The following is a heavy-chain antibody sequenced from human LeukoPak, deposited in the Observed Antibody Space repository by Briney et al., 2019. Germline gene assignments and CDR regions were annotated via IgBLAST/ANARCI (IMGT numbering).Heavy chain of an antibody. V-gene: IGHV1-46*01. CDR3: TRDHCSYINCYEDYYHGMDV. CDR2: INPNSGST. CDR1: GYTFTSYY. Sequence: ASVKVSCKASGYTFTSYYMHWVRQAPGQGLEWMGIINPNSGSTSYAQKFQGRVTMTRDTSTSTLYMELSSLRSEDTAVYYCTRDHCSYINCYEDYYHGMDVWGQGTTVTVSS. J-gene: IGHJ6*02. D-gene: IGHD2-2*01.